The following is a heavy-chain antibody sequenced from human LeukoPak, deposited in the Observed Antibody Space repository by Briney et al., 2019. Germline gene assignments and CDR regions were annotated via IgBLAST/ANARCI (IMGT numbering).Heavy chain of an antibody. J-gene: IGHJ5*02. V-gene: IGHV3-23*01. Sequence: GGSLRLSCAASGFTFSSYVMSWVRQAPGKGLEWVSGISGSGGRTYYADSVKGRFTISRDNSKNTLYLQMNSLRAEDTALYYCAKVTFEGVDPWGREPWSPSPQ. D-gene: IGHD2/OR15-2a*01. CDR1: GFTFSSYV. CDR2: ISGSGGRT. CDR3: AKVTFEGVDP.